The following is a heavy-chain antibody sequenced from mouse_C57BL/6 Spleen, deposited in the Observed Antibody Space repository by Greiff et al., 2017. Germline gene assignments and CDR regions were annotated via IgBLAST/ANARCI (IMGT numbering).Heavy chain of an antibody. Sequence: VQLQESGPELVKPGASVTISCKASGYTFTDYYINWVKQRPGQGLEWIGWFYPGSGNTKYNEKFKGKATLTVDTSSSTAYMPLSSLTSEDSAVYFCARGDYYYGSSSYAMDDWGKGTSGTVSS. D-gene: IGHD1-1*01. J-gene: IGHJ4*01. CDR2: FYPGSGNT. V-gene: IGHV1-84*01. CDR3: ARGDYYYGSSSYAMDD. CDR1: GYTFTDYY.